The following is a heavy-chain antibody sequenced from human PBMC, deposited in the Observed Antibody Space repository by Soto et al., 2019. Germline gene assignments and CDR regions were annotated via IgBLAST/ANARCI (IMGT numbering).Heavy chain of an antibody. Sequence: EVQLVESGGGLVKPGGSLRLSCAASGFTFSSYSMNWVRQAPGKGLEWVSSISSSSSYIYYADSVKGRFTISRDNPKNSLYLQMNSLRAEDTAVYYCARDKSVEWLEENWFDPWGQGTLVTVSS. CDR1: GFTFSSYS. J-gene: IGHJ5*02. D-gene: IGHD6-19*01. CDR3: ARDKSVEWLEENWFDP. CDR2: ISSSSSYI. V-gene: IGHV3-21*01.